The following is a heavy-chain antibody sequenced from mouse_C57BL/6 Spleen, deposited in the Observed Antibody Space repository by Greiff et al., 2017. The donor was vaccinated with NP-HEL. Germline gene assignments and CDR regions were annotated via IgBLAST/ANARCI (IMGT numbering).Heavy chain of an antibody. Sequence: QVQLKESGPGLVQPSQSLSITCTVSGFSLTSYGVHWVRQSPGKGLEWLGVIWSGGSTDYNAAFISRLSISKDNSKSQVFFKMNSLQADDTAIYYCASSPLYDYDEGFAYWGQGTLVTVSA. J-gene: IGHJ3*01. D-gene: IGHD2-4*01. V-gene: IGHV2-2*01. CDR3: ASSPLYDYDEGFAY. CDR1: GFSLTSYG. CDR2: IWSGGST.